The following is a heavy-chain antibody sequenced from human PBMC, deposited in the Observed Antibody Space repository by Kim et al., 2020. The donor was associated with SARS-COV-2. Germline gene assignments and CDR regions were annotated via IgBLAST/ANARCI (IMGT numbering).Heavy chain of an antibody. J-gene: IGHJ4*01. CDR2: I. D-gene: IGHD3-16*01. CDR3: ARDGGVSGLFDY. V-gene: IGHV3-48*03. Sequence: INYADSGKALVTNTRDPAKNEVYLKMNSLRVEDTAVYYCARDGGVSGLFDYWGHGTLVTVSS.